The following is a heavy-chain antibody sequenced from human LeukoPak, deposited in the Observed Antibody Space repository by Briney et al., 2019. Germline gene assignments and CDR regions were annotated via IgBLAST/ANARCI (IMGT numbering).Heavy chain of an antibody. Sequence: PGGSLRLTCAASGFTFSSYWMHWVRQAPGKGLVWVSRINSDGSSTSYADSVKGRFTISRDNAKNTLYLQMNSLRAEDTAVYYCARDGTYDFWSGSPHNWFDPWGQGTQVTVSS. J-gene: IGHJ5*02. CDR3: ARDGTYDFWSGSPHNWFDP. CDR2: INSDGSST. V-gene: IGHV3-74*01. CDR1: GFTFSSYW. D-gene: IGHD3-3*01.